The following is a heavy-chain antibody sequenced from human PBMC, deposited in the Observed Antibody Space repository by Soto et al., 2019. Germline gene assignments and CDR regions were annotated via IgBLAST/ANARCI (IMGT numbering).Heavy chain of an antibody. Sequence: ASVKVSCKASGYTFTSYDINWVRQATGQGLEWMGWMNPNSGNTGYAQKFQGRVTMTRNTSISTAYMELSSLRSEDTAVYYCARRLYGSSIFDNWFDPWGQGTLVTVSS. CDR3: ARRLYGSSIFDNWFDP. CDR2: MNPNSGNT. D-gene: IGHD6-6*01. J-gene: IGHJ5*02. CDR1: GYTFTSYD. V-gene: IGHV1-8*01.